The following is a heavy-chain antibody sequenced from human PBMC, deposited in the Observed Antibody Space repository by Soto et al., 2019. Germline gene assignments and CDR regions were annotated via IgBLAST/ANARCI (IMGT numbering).Heavy chain of an antibody. CDR3: ARPLAVAGTLNGWFDP. J-gene: IGHJ5*02. D-gene: IGHD6-19*01. CDR2: SIPIFGTA. V-gene: IGHV1-69*13. CDR1: GGTFSSYA. Sequence: GASVEVSCKASGGTFSSYAISWVRQAPGQGLEWMGGSIPIFGTANYAQKFQGRVTITADESTSTAYMELSSLRSEDTAVYYCARPLAVAGTLNGWFDPWGQGTLVTVSS.